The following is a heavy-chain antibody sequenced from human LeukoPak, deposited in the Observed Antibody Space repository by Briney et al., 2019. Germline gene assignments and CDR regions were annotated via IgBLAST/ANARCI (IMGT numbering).Heavy chain of an antibody. CDR1: GYSFANNW. CDR3: ARHHDYGDYGCFDY. J-gene: IGHJ4*02. D-gene: IGHD4-17*01. CDR2: IHSGDSDT. V-gene: IGHV5-51*01. Sequence: GESLKISCKGSGYSFANNWIAWVRQMPGKGLEWMGIIHSGDSDTRYRPSFQGQVTISADKSIRTAYLQWSSLKASDTAIYYCARHHDYGDYGCFDYWGQGTLVTVSS.